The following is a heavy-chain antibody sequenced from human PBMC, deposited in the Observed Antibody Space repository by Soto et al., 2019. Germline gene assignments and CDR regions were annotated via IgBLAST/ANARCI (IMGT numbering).Heavy chain of an antibody. J-gene: IGHJ4*02. Sequence: QVQLVQSGAEVKKPGASVQVSCKASGYTFTSYGISWVRQAPGQGLEWMGWISAYNGNTNYAQKLQGRVTMTKDTSTRTAYMELRSLGSDNRGVYYCARSIAAGVDFDYWCQGRLVTVSS. CDR1: GYTFTSYG. CDR2: ISAYNGNT. CDR3: ARSIAAGVDFDY. D-gene: IGHD6-13*01. V-gene: IGHV1-18*01.